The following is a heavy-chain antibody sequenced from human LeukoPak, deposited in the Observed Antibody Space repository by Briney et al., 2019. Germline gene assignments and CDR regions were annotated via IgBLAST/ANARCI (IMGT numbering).Heavy chain of an antibody. CDR3: VRAGWELDY. D-gene: IGHD1-26*01. V-gene: IGHV3-7*01. J-gene: IGHJ4*02. CDR2: IKDDGTEK. Sequence: GGSLRLSCAASGFIFNRFWMSWVRQAPGKGLQWVAHIKDDGTEKYYLDSVKGRFTIARGDAWNSLCLQMNSLRDEDTAVYYCVRAGWELDYWGQGTPVIVSS. CDR1: GFIFNRFW.